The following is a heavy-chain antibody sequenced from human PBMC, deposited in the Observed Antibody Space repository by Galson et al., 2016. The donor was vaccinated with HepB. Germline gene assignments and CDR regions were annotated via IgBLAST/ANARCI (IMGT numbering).Heavy chain of an antibody. CDR2: ITSSGAST. CDR3: ASGATHYYENRGYHDY. V-gene: IGHV3-23*01. J-gene: IGHJ4*02. D-gene: IGHD3-22*01. CDR1: GLVFNNFV. Sequence: SLRLSCAVSGLVFNNFVMNWVRQAPGKGLEWVSGITSSGASTHYTDSVKGRFTISRDNAKNVLFLQMNNLRAEDTAIYYCASGATHYYENRGYHDYWGQGTGVTVSS.